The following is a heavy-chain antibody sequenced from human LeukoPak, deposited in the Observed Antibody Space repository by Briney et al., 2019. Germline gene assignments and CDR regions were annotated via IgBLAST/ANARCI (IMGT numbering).Heavy chain of an antibody. CDR3: MRGVDV. Sequence: GGSLRLSRAASGFTFINSWMSWVRQAPGEGPEWVANINQDESYKDYVDSVKGRFTISRDNAKNSLYLQMNSLRAEDSALYYCMRGVDVWGQGTMVSVSS. J-gene: IGHJ6*02. V-gene: IGHV3-7*04. CDR2: INQDESYK. CDR1: GFTFINSW.